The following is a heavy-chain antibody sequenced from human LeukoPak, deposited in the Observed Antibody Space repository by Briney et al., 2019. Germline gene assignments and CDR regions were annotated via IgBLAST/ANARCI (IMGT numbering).Heavy chain of an antibody. CDR3: ARDLYYGSGFYYYYYGMDV. D-gene: IGHD3-10*01. J-gene: IGHJ6*02. CDR1: GYTFTSYG. Sequence: GASVKVSCKASGYTFTSYGISWVRQAPGQGLEWMGWISAYNGNTNYAQKLQGRVTMTTDTSTSTAYMELRSLRSDDTAVYYCARDLYYGSGFYYYYYGMDVWGQGTTVTVSS. CDR2: ISAYNGNT. V-gene: IGHV1-18*01.